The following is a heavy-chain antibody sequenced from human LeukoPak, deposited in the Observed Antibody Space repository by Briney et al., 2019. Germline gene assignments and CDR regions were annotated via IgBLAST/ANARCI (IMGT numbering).Heavy chain of an antibody. Sequence: PAGGSLRLSCAVSGITLSNYGMSWVRQAPGKGLEWVAGISGSAGGTYYTDSVKGRFTVSRDNAKNTLYLQLNNLRAEDTAVYFCAKRGVVIRAILVGFHKEAYYFDPWGQGALVTVSS. CDR2: ISGSAGGT. CDR3: AKRGVVIRAILVGFHKEAYYFDP. D-gene: IGHD2-21*01. V-gene: IGHV3-23*01. CDR1: GITLSNYG. J-gene: IGHJ4*02.